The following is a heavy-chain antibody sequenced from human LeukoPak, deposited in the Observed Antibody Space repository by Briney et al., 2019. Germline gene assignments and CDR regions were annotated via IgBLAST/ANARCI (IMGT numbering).Heavy chain of an antibody. CDR1: GGTFSSYA. V-gene: IGHV1-69*05. J-gene: IGHJ3*02. CDR3: ARDKVGAAIVFDI. Sequence: GASVKVSCKASGGTFSSYAISWVRQAPGQGLEWMGRIAPIFGTANYAQKFQGRVTISTDESTSTAYMELSSLRSEDTAVYYCARDKVGAAIVFDIWGQGTMVTVSS. CDR2: IAPIFGTA. D-gene: IGHD2-15*01.